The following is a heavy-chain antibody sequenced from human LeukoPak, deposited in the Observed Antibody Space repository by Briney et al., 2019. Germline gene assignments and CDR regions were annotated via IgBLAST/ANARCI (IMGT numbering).Heavy chain of an antibody. CDR3: AAAPYQLLRTPLDY. CDR2: IKRDGSEK. CDR1: GFTFSRHA. Sequence: GGSLRLSCEASGFTFSRHAMSWVRQAPGKGLEWVANIKRDGSEKNYVDSVRGRFTVSRDNAKNSLYLQMNSLRAEDTALYFCAAAPYQLLRTPLDYWGQGTLVTVSS. V-gene: IGHV3-7*03. J-gene: IGHJ4*02. D-gene: IGHD2-2*01.